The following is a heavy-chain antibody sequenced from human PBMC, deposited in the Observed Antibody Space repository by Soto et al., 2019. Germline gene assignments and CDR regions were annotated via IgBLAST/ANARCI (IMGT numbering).Heavy chain of an antibody. CDR1: GGTFSSYA. CDR3: ARDKESYDFWSGYSIGPYGMDV. CDR2: SIPIFGTA. J-gene: IGHJ6*02. V-gene: IGHV1-69*13. D-gene: IGHD3-3*01. Sequence: SVKVSRKASGGTFSSYAISWVRQAPGPGREWMGGSIPIFGTADYAQQLQGRVTITEDESTSTAYMVLSSLRSEYTDVYNCARDKESYDFWSGYSIGPYGMDVWGHGTTVTVSS.